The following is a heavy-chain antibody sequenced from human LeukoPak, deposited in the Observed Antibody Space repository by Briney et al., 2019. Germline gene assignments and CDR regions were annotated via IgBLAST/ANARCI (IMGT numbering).Heavy chain of an antibody. CDR3: ARASCSGGSCPRGWYFDY. CDR2: IYYSGST. CDR1: GGSISSYF. J-gene: IGHJ4*02. V-gene: IGHV4-59*01. D-gene: IGHD2-15*01. Sequence: SETLSLTCTVSGGSISSYFWSWIRQPPGKGLEWIGYIYYSGSTNYNPSLKSRVTISVDTSKKQFSLKLSSVTAADTAVYYCARASCSGGSCPRGWYFDYWGQGTLVTVSS.